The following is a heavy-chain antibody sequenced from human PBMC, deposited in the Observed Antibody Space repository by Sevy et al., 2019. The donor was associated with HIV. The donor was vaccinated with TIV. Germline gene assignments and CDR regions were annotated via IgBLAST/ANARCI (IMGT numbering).Heavy chain of an antibody. CDR1: GFTVSNNY. Sequence: GESLKISCAASGFTVSNNYMSWVRQAPGRGLEWVSVIYTGGSTYYVDSVKGRFTISRDDSKNTLYLQMNSLRAEDTAVYYCARDHGGVQDWYFDLWGRGTLVTVSS. CDR3: ARDHGGVQDWYFDL. D-gene: IGHD2-8*02. V-gene: IGHV3-53*01. J-gene: IGHJ2*01. CDR2: IYTGGST.